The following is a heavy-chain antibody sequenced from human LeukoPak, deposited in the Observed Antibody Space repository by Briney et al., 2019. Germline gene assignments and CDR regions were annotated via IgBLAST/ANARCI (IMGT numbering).Heavy chain of an antibody. J-gene: IGHJ5*02. Sequence: GESLKISCQRSGYSFATYWIGWVRQMPGKGLEWMGLIYPGDSHTRYSPSFQGQVTISADKSISTAYLQWSSLQASDTAIYYCARTSANWFDPWGQGTLVTVSS. V-gene: IGHV5-51*01. D-gene: IGHD6-25*01. CDR3: ARTSANWFDP. CDR1: GYSFATYW. CDR2: IYPGDSHT.